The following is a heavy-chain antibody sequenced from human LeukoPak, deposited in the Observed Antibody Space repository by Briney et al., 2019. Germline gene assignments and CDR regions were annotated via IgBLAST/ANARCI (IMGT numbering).Heavy chain of an antibody. CDR2: ISGSGGST. J-gene: IGHJ3*02. CDR1: GFTFSSYA. CDR3: AKLTYYYGSGSPDAFDI. D-gene: IGHD3-10*01. V-gene: IGHV3-23*01. Sequence: GGSLRLSCAASGFTFSSYAMSWVRQAPGKGLEWVSAISGSGGSTYYADSVKGRFTISRDNSKNTLYLQMNSLRAEDTAVYYCAKLTYYYGSGSPDAFDIWGQGTVVTVSS.